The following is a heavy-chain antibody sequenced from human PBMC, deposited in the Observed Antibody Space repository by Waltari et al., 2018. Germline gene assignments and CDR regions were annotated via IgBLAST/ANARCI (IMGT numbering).Heavy chain of an antibody. CDR2: IYYSGST. J-gene: IGHJ4*02. D-gene: IGHD3-22*01. V-gene: IGHV4-59*01. CDR1: GGSISSYY. CDR3: ARQSGYYRYYFDY. Sequence: QVQLQESGPGLVKPSETLSLTCTVFGGSISSYYWSWIRQPPGKGLEWIGYIYYSGSTNYNPSLKSRVTISVDTSKNQFSLKLTSVTAAETAVYYCARQSGYYRYYFDYWGQGSLVIVSS.